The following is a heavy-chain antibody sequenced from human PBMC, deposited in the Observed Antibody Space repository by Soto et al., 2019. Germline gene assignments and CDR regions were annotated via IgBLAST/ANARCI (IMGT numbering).Heavy chain of an antibody. Sequence: GGSLRLSCAASGFTFSDYWMSWVRQAPGKGPEWVANIKFDGSEKQYVDSVKGRFTISRDNSRNSLFLQMNSLRAGDTAVYYCVKDGGYCSSTSCYSPRNHYFDSWGQGTLVTVSS. CDR1: GFTFSDYW. CDR2: IKFDGSEK. V-gene: IGHV3-7*03. CDR3: VKDGGYCSSTSCYSPRNHYFDS. D-gene: IGHD2-2*01. J-gene: IGHJ4*02.